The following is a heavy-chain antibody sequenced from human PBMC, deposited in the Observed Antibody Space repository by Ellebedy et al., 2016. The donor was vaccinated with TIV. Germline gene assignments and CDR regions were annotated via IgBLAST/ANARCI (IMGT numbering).Heavy chain of an antibody. CDR1: GFTFSNHW. J-gene: IGHJ4*02. CDR3: ARAPTITTNYDY. Sequence: GESLKISCAASGFTFSNHWMHWVRQAPGKGLVWVSRIDTDGSSTSYADSVKGRFTISRDNAKNTLYLQMNTLRAEDTAVYYCARAPTITTNYDYWGQGTLVAVSS. V-gene: IGHV3-74*01. D-gene: IGHD5-12*01. CDR2: IDTDGSST.